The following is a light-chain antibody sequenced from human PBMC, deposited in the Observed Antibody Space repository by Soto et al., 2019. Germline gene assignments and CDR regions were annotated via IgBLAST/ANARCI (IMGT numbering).Light chain of an antibody. CDR3: QKYNRGPRT. CDR2: AAS. V-gene: IGKV1-27*01. CDR1: QGISNY. Sequence: DIQVTQCPSSLSGSVVERVTITCLASQGISNYLAWYQQKPGKVPKLLIYAASTVQSGVPARFSGSGSGTDFTLTISSLQPEDVATYYCQKYNRGPRTFGQGTKVDIK. J-gene: IGKJ1*01.